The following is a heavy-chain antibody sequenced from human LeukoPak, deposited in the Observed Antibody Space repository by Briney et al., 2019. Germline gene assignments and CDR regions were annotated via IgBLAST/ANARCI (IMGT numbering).Heavy chain of an antibody. J-gene: IGHJ4*02. CDR2: INPNSGGT. CDR1: GYTFTGYY. D-gene: IGHD4-17*01. Sequence: ASVKVSCKASGYTFTGYYMHWVRQAPGQGLEWMGWINPNSGGTNYAQKFQGWVTMTRNTSISTAYMELSSLRSEDTAVYYCARGGMTTVTTSWGQGTLVTVSS. CDR3: ARGGMTTVTTS. V-gene: IGHV1-2*04.